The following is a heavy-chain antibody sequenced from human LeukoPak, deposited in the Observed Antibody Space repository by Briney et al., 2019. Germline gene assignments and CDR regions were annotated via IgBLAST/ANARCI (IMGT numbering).Heavy chain of an antibody. Sequence: ASVKVSCKASGYTFTSYGISWVRQAPGQGLEWMGWINPNSGGTNYAQKFQGRVTMTRDMSTSTVYMELSSLRSEDTAVYYCARDPSGYCSGGSCYSGSHDAFDIWGQGTMVTVSS. CDR1: GYTFTSYG. CDR2: INPNSGGT. V-gene: IGHV1-18*01. CDR3: ARDPSGYCSGGSCYSGSHDAFDI. J-gene: IGHJ3*02. D-gene: IGHD2-15*01.